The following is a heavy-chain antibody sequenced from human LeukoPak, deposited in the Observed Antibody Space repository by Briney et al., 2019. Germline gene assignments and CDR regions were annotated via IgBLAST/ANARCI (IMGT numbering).Heavy chain of an antibody. CDR1: GYTFTGYY. J-gene: IGHJ1*01. CDR3: ARALSYMQQLAEYFQH. CDR2: INPNSGGT. V-gene: IGHV1-2*02. Sequence: ASVKVSCKASGYTFTGYYMHWVRQAPGQGLEWMGWINPNSGGTNYAQKFQGRVTMTRDTSISTAYMELSRLRSDDTAVYYCARALSYMQQLAEYFQHWGLDTLVTVSS. D-gene: IGHD6-13*01.